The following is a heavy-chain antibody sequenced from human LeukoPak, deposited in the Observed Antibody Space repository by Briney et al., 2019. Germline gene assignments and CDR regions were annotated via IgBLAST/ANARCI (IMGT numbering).Heavy chain of an antibody. CDR2: IYYSGST. J-gene: IGHJ4*02. Sequence: PSETLSLTCTVSGGSIRSYYWSWIRQPPGKGLEWIGYIYYSGSTNYNPSLKSRVTVSVDTSKNQFSLKLSSVTAADTAVYYCARRIAVAGTFDYWGQGTLVTVSS. V-gene: IGHV4-59*01. D-gene: IGHD6-19*01. CDR3: ARRIAVAGTFDY. CDR1: GGSIRSYY.